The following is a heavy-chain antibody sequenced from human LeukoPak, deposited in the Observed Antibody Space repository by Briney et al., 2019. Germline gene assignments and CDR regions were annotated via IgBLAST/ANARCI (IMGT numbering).Heavy chain of an antibody. CDR1: GFTFSSYS. CDR3: ARDLDFWSGYYNWFDP. CDR2: ISSSSSYI. J-gene: IGHJ5*02. V-gene: IGHV3-21*01. D-gene: IGHD3-3*01. Sequence: PGGSLRLSCAASGFTFSSYSMNWVRQAPGKGLEWVSSISSSSSYIYYAGSVKGRFTISRDNAKNSLYLQMNSLRAEDTAVYYCARDLDFWSGYYNWFDPWGQGTLVTVSS.